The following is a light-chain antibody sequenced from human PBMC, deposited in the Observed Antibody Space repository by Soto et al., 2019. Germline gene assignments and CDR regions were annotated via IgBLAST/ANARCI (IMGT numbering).Light chain of an antibody. Sequence: DIQMTQSPSTLSASVGDRVTITCRASQSISSWLAWYQQKPGKAPKLLIYDASSLESGVPSRFSDSGSGTEFTPTISSLQPDDFATYYCQQYNSYSVTFGQETNVEIK. CDR1: QSISSW. CDR3: QQYNSYSVT. CDR2: DAS. V-gene: IGKV1-5*01. J-gene: IGKJ1*01.